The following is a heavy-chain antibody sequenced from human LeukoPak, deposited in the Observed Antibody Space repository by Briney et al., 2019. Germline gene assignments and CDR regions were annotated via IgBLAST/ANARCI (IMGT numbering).Heavy chain of an antibody. CDR1: GYTFTSYG. Sequence: ASVKVSCKASGYTFTSYGISWVRQAPGQGLEWMGWISAYNGNTNYAQKLQGRVTMTTDTSTSTAYMEVRSLRSDDTAMYYCARGDTGYDHFDYWGQGTLVTVSS. J-gene: IGHJ4*02. CDR2: ISAYNGNT. V-gene: IGHV1-18*01. CDR3: ARGDTGYDHFDY. D-gene: IGHD5-12*01.